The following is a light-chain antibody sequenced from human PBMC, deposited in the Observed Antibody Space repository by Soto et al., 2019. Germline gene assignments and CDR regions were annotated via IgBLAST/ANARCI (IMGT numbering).Light chain of an antibody. CDR1: QGISNY. CDR2: AAS. J-gene: IGKJ1*01. CDR3: QKYNSPPRT. V-gene: IGKV1-27*01. Sequence: DIQMTQSPPSLSASVGDRVTITCRASQGISNYLAWYQQKPGELPKLVIYAASILQTGVPSRFSGSGSGTDFSLTISGLQPEDVATYFCQKYNSPPRTFGQGTKVELK.